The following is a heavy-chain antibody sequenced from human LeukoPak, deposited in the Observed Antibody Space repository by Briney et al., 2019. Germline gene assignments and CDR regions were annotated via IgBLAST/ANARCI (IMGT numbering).Heavy chain of an antibody. CDR2: IYYSGST. D-gene: IGHD2-15*01. CDR3: ARIVWPLGLDY. CDR1: GGSFSGYY. Sequence: SETLSLTCAVYGGSFSGYYWSWIRQPPGKGLEWIGSIYYSGSTYYNPSLKSRVTISVDTSKNQFSLKLSSVTAADTAVYYCARIVWPLGLDYWGQGTLVTVSS. J-gene: IGHJ4*02. V-gene: IGHV4-34*01.